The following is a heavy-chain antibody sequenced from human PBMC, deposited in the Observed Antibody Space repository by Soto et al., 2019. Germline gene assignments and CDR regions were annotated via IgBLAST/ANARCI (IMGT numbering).Heavy chain of an antibody. CDR3: ARFSGGWSGGGDSYYYYYYGMDV. Sequence: PGGSLRLCYAASGFTVSSNYMSWVRQAPGKGLEWVSVIYSGGSTYYADSVKGRFTISRHNSKNTLYLQMNSLRAEDTAVYYCARFSGGWSGGGDSYYYYYYGMDVWGQGTTVTSP. J-gene: IGHJ6*02. V-gene: IGHV3-53*04. D-gene: IGHD3-3*01. CDR2: IYSGGST. CDR1: GFTVSSNY.